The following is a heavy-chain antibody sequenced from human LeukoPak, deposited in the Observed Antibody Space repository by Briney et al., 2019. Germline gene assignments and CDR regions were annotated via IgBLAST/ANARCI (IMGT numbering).Heavy chain of an antibody. CDR1: GYSFTSYL. D-gene: IGHD2/OR15-2a*01. V-gene: IGHV5-51*01. J-gene: IGHJ6*02. Sequence: GESLPIPCLGSGYSFTSYLIGWVRQMPGKGLAWMGIIYPGDSDTRYSPCFQGQVTISADKSISTAYLQWSSLKASDTAMYYCARLSKEFYYYYGMDVWGQGTTVTVSS. CDR3: ARLSKEFYYYYGMDV. CDR2: IYPGDSDT.